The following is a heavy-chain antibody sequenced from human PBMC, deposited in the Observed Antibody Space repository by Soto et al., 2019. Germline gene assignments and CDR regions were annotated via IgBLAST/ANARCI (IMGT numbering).Heavy chain of an antibody. D-gene: IGHD1-26*01. J-gene: IGHJ4*02. Sequence: SETLSLTCAVYGGSFSGYYWSWIRQPPGKGLEWIGEINHSGSTNYNPSLKSRVTISVDTSKNQFSLKLSSVTAADTAVYYCARRPSGSYSVDTAGFFDYWRQGTMGTVSS. CDR3: ARRPSGSYSVDTAGFFDY. V-gene: IGHV4-34*01. CDR1: GGSFSGYY. CDR2: INHSGST.